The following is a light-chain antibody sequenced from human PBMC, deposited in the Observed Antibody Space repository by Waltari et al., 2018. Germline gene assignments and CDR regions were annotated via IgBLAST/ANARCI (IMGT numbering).Light chain of an antibody. Sequence: QSALTQPASVSGSPGQSITISCPGTRSDVGSYNLVSWYQQHPGKAPKLMIYEVRKRPSGVSNRFSGSKSGNTASLTISGLLAEDEADYYCCSYAGSSTVVFGGGTKLTVL. CDR1: RSDVGSYNL. CDR3: CSYAGSSTVV. J-gene: IGLJ2*01. CDR2: EVR. V-gene: IGLV2-23*02.